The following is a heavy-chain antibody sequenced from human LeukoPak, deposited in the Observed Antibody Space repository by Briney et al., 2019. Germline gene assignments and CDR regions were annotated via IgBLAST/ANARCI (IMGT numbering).Heavy chain of an antibody. CDR3: ARVGNIAVPHFDY. CDR1: GGTFSSYA. Sequence: SVKVSCKASGGTFSSYAISWVRQAPGQGLEWMGGIIPIFGTANYAQKFQGRVTITADESTSTAYMELSSLRSEDTAVYYCARVGNIAVPHFDYWGQGTLVTVSS. V-gene: IGHV1-69*13. D-gene: IGHD6-19*01. CDR2: IIPIFGTA. J-gene: IGHJ4*02.